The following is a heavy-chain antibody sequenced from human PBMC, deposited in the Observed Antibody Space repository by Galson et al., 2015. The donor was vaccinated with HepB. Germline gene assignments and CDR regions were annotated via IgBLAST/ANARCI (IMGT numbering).Heavy chain of an antibody. Sequence: SVKVSCKASGGTFSSYAISWVRQAPGQGLEWMGGIIPIFGTANYAQKFQGRVTITADESTSTAYMELSSLRSEDTAVYYCARVGGYCSSTSCYTFTGHYYYMDVWGKGTTVTVSS. V-gene: IGHV1-69*13. J-gene: IGHJ6*03. CDR1: GGTFSSYA. CDR3: ARVGGYCSSTSCYTFTGHYYYMDV. D-gene: IGHD2-2*02. CDR2: IIPIFGTA.